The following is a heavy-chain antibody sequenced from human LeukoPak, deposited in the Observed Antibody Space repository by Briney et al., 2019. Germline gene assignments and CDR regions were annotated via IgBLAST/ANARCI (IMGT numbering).Heavy chain of an antibody. D-gene: IGHD3-3*01. CDR3: ARVNGITIFGVVTDYFTDV. V-gene: IGHV4-59*01. J-gene: IGHJ6*03. CDR1: GGSISTYY. Sequence: SETLSLTCTVSGGSISTYYWGWIRQPPGKGLEWIGYIYYSGRTNYNPSLKSRVAISVDTSKTQFSLKPSSVTAADTAVYYCARVNGITIFGVVTDYFTDVWGKGTTVTVSS. CDR2: IYYSGRT.